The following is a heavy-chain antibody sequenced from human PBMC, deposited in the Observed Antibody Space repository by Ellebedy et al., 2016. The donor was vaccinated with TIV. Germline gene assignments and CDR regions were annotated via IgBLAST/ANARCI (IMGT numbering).Heavy chain of an antibody. CDR1: GFTLSDHY. CDR2: IDVSGTTI. CDR3: ARRVAFDY. Sequence: LSLTCVASGFTLSDHYVSWIRQAPGKGLEWIAYIDVSGTTIKYSDSVRGRFTISRDTARNSVDLEMNSLGVEDSGVYYCARRVAFDYWGQGTRVTVSS. V-gene: IGHV3-11*01. J-gene: IGHJ4*02. D-gene: IGHD2-15*01.